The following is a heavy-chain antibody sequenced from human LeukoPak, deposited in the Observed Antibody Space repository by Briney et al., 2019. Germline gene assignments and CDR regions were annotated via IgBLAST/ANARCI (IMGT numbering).Heavy chain of an antibody. Sequence: GGSLRLSCAASVFTFSSYSMNWVRQAPGKGLEWVSSICSSSSYIYYADSVKGRFTISRDNAKNSLYLHMNSLRGEDTAVYYCAREGIAVATHAFDIWGQGTMLTASS. CDR3: AREGIAVATHAFDI. V-gene: IGHV3-21*01. D-gene: IGHD6-19*01. CDR1: VFTFSSYS. CDR2: ICSSSSYI. J-gene: IGHJ3*02.